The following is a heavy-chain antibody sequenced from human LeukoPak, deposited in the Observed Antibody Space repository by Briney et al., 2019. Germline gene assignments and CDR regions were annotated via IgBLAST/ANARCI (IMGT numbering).Heavy chain of an antibody. V-gene: IGHV3-48*03. J-gene: IGHJ4*02. D-gene: IGHD3-22*01. CDR3: VRACDRSSCPYYFDS. Sequence: GGSLRLSCAASGFTFSSYEMNWVRQAPGKGLEWVSYISSSGSTIYYADSVKGRFTISRDNAKKSLYLQMNSLRAGDTAVYYCVRACDRSSCPYYFDSWGQGTLVTVSS. CDR2: ISSSGSTI. CDR1: GFTFSSYE.